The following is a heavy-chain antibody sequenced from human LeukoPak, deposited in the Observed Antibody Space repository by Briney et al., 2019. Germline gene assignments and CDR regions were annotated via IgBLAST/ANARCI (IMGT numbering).Heavy chain of an antibody. Sequence: GGSLRLSCAASGFTFSSYSMNWVRHAPGKGLEWVSSISSSSSYIYYADSVKGRFTISRDNAKNSLYLQMNSLRAEDTAVYYCAREDYDFWSGYYSKVNFDYWGQGTLVTVSS. J-gene: IGHJ4*02. CDR2: ISSSSSYI. CDR3: AREDYDFWSGYYSKVNFDY. D-gene: IGHD3-3*01. CDR1: GFTFSSYS. V-gene: IGHV3-21*01.